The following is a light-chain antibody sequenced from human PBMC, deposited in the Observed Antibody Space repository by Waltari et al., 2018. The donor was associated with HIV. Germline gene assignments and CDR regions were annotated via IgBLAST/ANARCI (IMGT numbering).Light chain of an antibody. V-gene: IGLV3-1*01. J-gene: IGLJ2*01. CDR2: QDS. CDR1: KLGDKY. Sequence: SYELTQPPSMSVSPGQPASITCPGDKLGDKYVCWYQQRPGQSPVMVIYQDSERPSGVPERFSGSNSGNTATLTISGTQPLDEADYYCQVWDNNSAVFGGGTKVTVL. CDR3: QVWDNNSAV.